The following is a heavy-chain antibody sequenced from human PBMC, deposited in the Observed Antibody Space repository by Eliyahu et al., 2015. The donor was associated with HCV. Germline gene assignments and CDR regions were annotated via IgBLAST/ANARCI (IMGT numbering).Heavy chain of an antibody. D-gene: IGHD3-22*01. CDR1: GXLVSRKNYF. CDR2: VYYSGTI. CDR3: ARVAGLFESYFDY. V-gene: IGHV4-39*01. Sequence: QLQESGPGLVRPSETLSLTCTXSGXLVSRKNYFWVWLRQPPEKGLEWIGSVYYSGTINYNPSLKSRATMSVDASKNQFSLNLTSVTAADTAVYYCARVAGLFESYFDYWGQGNLVTVSS. J-gene: IGHJ4*02.